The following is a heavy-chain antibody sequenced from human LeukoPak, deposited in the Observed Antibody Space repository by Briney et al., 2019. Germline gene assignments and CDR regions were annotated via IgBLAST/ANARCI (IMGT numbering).Heavy chain of an antibody. CDR3: ARHPFQYPFDH. CDR1: GGSISSYY. CDR2: IYYSGST. V-gene: IGHV4-59*08. Sequence: SETLSLTCTVSGGSISSYYWSWIRQPPGKGLEWIGYIYYSGSTNYNPSLKSRVTISVDTSKNQISLKLSSVTAADTAVYYCARHPFQYPFDHWGQGTVVSVSS. J-gene: IGHJ5*02. D-gene: IGHD4-4*01.